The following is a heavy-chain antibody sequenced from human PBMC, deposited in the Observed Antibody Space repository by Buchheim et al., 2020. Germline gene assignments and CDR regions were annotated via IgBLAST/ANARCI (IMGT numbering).Heavy chain of an antibody. D-gene: IGHD3-9*01. CDR3: ARGERYFDWLLSGVFDY. Sequence: QVQLQESGPGLVKPSETLSLTCTVSGGSVSSGSYYWSWIRQPPGKGLEWIGYIYYSGSTNYNPSLKSRVTISVDTSKNQFYLKLSSVTAADTAVYYCARGERYFDWLLSGVFDYWGQGTL. V-gene: IGHV4-61*01. CDR1: GGSVSSGSYY. J-gene: IGHJ4*02. CDR2: IYYSGST.